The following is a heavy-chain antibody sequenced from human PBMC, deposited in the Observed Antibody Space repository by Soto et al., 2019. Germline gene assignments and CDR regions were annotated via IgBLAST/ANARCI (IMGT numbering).Heavy chain of an antibody. CDR3: ASHDYDFWSGYPSAGMDV. CDR2: IYYSGST. CDR1: GGSISSYY. V-gene: IGHV4-59*08. D-gene: IGHD3-3*01. Sequence: PSETLSLTCTVSGGSISSYYWSWIRQPPGKGLEWIGYIYYSGSTNYNPSLKSRVTISVDTSKNQFSLKLSSVTAADTAVYYCASHDYDFWSGYPSAGMDVWGQGTTVTVSS. J-gene: IGHJ6*02.